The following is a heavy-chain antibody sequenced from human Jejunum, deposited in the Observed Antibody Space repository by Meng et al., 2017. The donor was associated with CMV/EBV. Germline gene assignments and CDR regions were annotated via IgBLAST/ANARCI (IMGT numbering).Heavy chain of an antibody. CDR3: TRASVADTTFDY. V-gene: IGHV1-18*01. D-gene: IGHD6-19*01. CDR2: ISAYNGNT. J-gene: IGHJ4*02. Sequence: CAASGDTFIRYGIGWVRQAPGQGLEWMGWISAYNGNTNYAQKFQGRVTMTTDTSTSTAYMELRSLRSDDTAVYYCTRASVADTTFDYWGQGTLVTVSS. CDR1: GDTFIRYG.